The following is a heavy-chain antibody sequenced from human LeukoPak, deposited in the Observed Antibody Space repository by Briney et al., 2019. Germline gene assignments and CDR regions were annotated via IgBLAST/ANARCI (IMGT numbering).Heavy chain of an antibody. Sequence: GGSLRLSCAASGFTFSSHWMHWVRHAPGKGQVWVSGISSDGSRPRYADSVNGRFTISRDNAKNTLYLQMNSLRAEDTAVYFCVRDGQGSTPLDYWGQGTLVTVSS. J-gene: IGHJ4*02. CDR3: VRDGQGSTPLDY. CDR1: GFTFSSHW. CDR2: ISSDGSRP. D-gene: IGHD1-26*01. V-gene: IGHV3-74*01.